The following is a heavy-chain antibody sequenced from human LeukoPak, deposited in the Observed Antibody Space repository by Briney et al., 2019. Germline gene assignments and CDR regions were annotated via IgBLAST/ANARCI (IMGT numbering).Heavy chain of an antibody. D-gene: IGHD6-13*01. CDR1: GGSFSGYY. J-gene: IGHJ4*02. CDR2: INHRGST. V-gene: IGHV4-34*01. Sequence: PSETLSLTCVVYGGSFSGYYWSWIRQSPGKGLEWIGEINHRGSTNYNPSLKRRVTISLDTSKNQFSLKLSSVTAADTAVYYCASGSIAAAGTDWGQGTLVTVSS. CDR3: ASGSIAAAGTD.